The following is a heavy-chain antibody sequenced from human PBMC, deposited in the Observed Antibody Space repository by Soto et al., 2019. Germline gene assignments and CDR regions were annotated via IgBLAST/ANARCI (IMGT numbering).Heavy chain of an antibody. J-gene: IGHJ6*02. Sequence: PVGSLRLSCAASGFTFDDYGMSWVRQAPGKGLEWVSGINWNGGSTGYADSVKGRFTISRDNAKNSLYLQMNSLRAEDTALYYCASGIVGATTYGMDVWGQGTTVSVSS. D-gene: IGHD1-26*01. CDR2: INWNGGST. V-gene: IGHV3-20*04. CDR1: GFTFDDYG. CDR3: ASGIVGATTYGMDV.